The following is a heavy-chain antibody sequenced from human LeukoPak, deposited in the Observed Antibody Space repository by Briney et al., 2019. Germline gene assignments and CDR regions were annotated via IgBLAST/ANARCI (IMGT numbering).Heavy chain of an antibody. V-gene: IGHV5-51*01. J-gene: IGHJ4*02. Sequence: GESLKISCNGSGYSFSSYWIGWVRQMPGKGLEWMGIIYPGDSDTRYSPSFQGQVTISADKSISIAYLQWSSLKASDTAMYYCARSLRLGDPGYIDYWGQGTLVTVSS. CDR2: IYPGDSDT. CDR3: ARSLRLGDPGYIDY. CDR1: GYSFSSYW. D-gene: IGHD3-16*01.